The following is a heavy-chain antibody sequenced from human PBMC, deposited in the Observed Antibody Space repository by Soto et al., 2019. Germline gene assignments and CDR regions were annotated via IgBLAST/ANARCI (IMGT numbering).Heavy chain of an antibody. V-gene: IGHV3-30*18. CDR3: AKEAGLSGSYYISSSYYFDY. D-gene: IGHD1-26*01. Sequence: QVQLVESGGGVVQPGRSLRLSCAASGFTFSSYGMHWVRQAPGKGLEWVAIISYDGSNTYYADSVKGRFTISRDNSKNTLYLQMNSLSAEDTSVYYCAKEAGLSGSYYISSSYYFDYWGQGTLVTVSS. CDR2: ISYDGSNT. J-gene: IGHJ4*02. CDR1: GFTFSSYG.